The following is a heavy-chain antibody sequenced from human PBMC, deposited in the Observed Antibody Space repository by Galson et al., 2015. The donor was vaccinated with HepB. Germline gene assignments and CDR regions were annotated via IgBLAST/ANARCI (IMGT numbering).Heavy chain of an antibody. D-gene: IGHD1-1*01. J-gene: IGHJ3*02. V-gene: IGHV5-51*03. CDR1: GYRFSTYW. CDR2: IYPGDSDT. Sequence: QSGAEVKKPGESLKISCKGSGYRFSTYWIAWVRLTPGKGLECMGFIYPGDSDTRYSPSFQGQVTISADKSINTTYLQWTSLKASDTATYYCARPTTSQLVPAFAIWGQGARVTVSS. CDR3: ARPTTSQLVPAFAI.